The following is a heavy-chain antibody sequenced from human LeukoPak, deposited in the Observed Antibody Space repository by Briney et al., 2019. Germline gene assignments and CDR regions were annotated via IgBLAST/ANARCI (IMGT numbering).Heavy chain of an antibody. Sequence: SVKVSCKASGDTFNNYAISWVRQVPGQGLESMGGIIPILEIVNYAQKFQGRVMITADKSTNTVYMELSSLRSEDTAVYYCARGHSSGWHRRLDFDHWGQGTLVTVSS. CDR1: GDTFNNYA. V-gene: IGHV1-69*10. CDR2: IIPILEIV. D-gene: IGHD6-19*01. CDR3: ARGHSSGWHRRLDFDH. J-gene: IGHJ4*02.